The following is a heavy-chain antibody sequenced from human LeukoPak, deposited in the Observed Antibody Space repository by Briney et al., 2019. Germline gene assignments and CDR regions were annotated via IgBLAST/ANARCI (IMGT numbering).Heavy chain of an antibody. V-gene: IGHV4-59*01. CDR1: GGSISSYY. J-gene: IGHJ6*03. CDR2: IYYSGST. D-gene: IGHD2-15*01. CDR3: ARSVEGYCRGGDCYYYSYYMDV. Sequence: SETLSLTCTVSGGSISSYYWSWIRQPPGKGLGWIGYIYYSGSTNYNPSLKSRVTILVDTSKNQFSLKLRSVTAADTAVYYCARSVEGYCRGGDCYYYSYYMDVWGKGTTVTVSS.